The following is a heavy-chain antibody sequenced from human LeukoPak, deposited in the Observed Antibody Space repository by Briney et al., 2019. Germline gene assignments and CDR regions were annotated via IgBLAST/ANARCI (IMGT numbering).Heavy chain of an antibody. CDR2: ISGSGGST. V-gene: IGHV3-23*01. CDR1: RFTFSSYA. Sequence: GGSLRLSCAASRFTFSSYAVSWVSQALGKGLEWVSAISGSGGSTYYADSVKGRFTISRDNSKNTLYLQMNSLRAEDTAVYYCASTLHRLYQPSLFDYWGQGTLVTVSS. J-gene: IGHJ4*02. CDR3: ASTLHRLYQPSLFDY. D-gene: IGHD2-2*01.